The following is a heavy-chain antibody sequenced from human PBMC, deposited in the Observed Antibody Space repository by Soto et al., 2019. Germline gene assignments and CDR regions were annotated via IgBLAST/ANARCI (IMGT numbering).Heavy chain of an antibody. V-gene: IGHV4-30-2*01. CDR1: GESISSGSYT. Sequence: PSETLSLTCAVSGESISSGSYTWSWIRQPPGRGLDWIGYIYATGNTYFNPSLDSRVTMLVDRSKNVFSLKLSSVTAADTAVYYCARESAENCFDPWGQGTLVTVSS. J-gene: IGHJ5*02. CDR3: ARESAENCFDP. CDR2: IYATGNT.